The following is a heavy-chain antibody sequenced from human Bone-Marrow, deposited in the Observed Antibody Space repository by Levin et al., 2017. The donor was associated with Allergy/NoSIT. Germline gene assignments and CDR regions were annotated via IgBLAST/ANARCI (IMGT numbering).Heavy chain of an antibody. CDR1: GASFNDHY. CDR3: ARGRTMFGAVAPFDS. D-gene: IGHD3-3*01. J-gene: IGHJ4*02. Sequence: ASETLSLTCAVSGASFNDHYWSWIRQPPGKGLEWIGEINHTGSTKYNPSLKSRVTISIDTSKKHFSLRLISVTAADTALYFCARGRTMFGAVAPFDSWGQGTLVTVSS. CDR2: INHTGST. V-gene: IGHV4-34*01.